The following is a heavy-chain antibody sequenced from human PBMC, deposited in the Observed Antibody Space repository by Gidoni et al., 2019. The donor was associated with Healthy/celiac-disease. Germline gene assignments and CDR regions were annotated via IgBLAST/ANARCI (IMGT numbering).Heavy chain of an antibody. V-gene: IGHV4-61*02. D-gene: IGHD3-16*01. CDR3: ARDFPLRRVSLFDP. J-gene: IGHJ5*02. Sequence: QVQLQESGPGLVKPSQTLSLTCTVSGGSISSGSYYWSWIRQPAGKGLEWIGRIYTSGSTNYNPSLKSRVTISVDTSKNQFSLKLSSVTAADTAVYYCARDFPLRRVSLFDPWGQGTLVTVSS. CDR1: GGSISSGSYY. CDR2: IYTSGST.